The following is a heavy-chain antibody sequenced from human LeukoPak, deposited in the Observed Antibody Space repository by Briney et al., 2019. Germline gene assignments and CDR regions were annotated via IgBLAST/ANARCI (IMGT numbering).Heavy chain of an antibody. J-gene: IGHJ5*02. CDR3: AKPASIFGWFDP. Sequence: GGSLRLSCAASGFTFSSYAMSWVRQAPGKGLEWVSAISGSGGSTYYADSVKGRFTISRDNSKNTLYQQMNGLRAEDTAVYYCAKPASIFGWFDPWGQGTLVTVSS. D-gene: IGHD2/OR15-2a*01. CDR2: ISGSGGST. V-gene: IGHV3-23*01. CDR1: GFTFSSYA.